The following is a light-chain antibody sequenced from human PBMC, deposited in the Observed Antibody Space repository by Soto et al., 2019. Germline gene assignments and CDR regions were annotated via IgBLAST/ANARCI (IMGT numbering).Light chain of an antibody. CDR3: SSYTSSSTRV. CDR2: EVS. V-gene: IGLV2-14*03. CDR1: SSDFGAYYY. Sequence: QSVLTQPASVSGSPGQSITISCTGTSSDFGAYYYVSWYQQHPDKAPKLMIYEVSNRPSGVSIRFSGSKSVNTATLTISGLQAEDEADYYCSSYTSSSTRVFGTGTKVTVL. J-gene: IGLJ1*01.